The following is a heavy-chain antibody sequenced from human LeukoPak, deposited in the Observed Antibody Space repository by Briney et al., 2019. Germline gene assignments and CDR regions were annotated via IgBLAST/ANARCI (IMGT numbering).Heavy chain of an antibody. V-gene: IGHV3-23*01. J-gene: IGHJ5*02. CDR2: ISGSGGST. Sequence: GGSLRLSCAASGFTFSNYWMSWVRQAPGKGLEWVSAISGSGGSTYYADSVKGRFTISRDNSKNTLFLQMNSLRAEDTAVYYCAKDQEIVVVIKGNWFDPWGQGTLVTVSS. CDR3: AKDQEIVVVIKGNWFDP. CDR1: GFTFSNYW. D-gene: IGHD3-22*01.